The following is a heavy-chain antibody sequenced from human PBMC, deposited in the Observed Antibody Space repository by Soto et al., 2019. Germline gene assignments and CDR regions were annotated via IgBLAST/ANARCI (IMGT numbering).Heavy chain of an antibody. Sequence: GASVKVSCKASGGTFSSYAISWVRQAPGQGLEWMGGIIPIFGTANYAQKFQGRVTITADESTSTAYMELSSLRSEDTAVYHCARAAPGLGGYGMDVWGQGTTVTVSS. V-gene: IGHV1-69*13. CDR2: IIPIFGTA. CDR1: GGTFSSYA. D-gene: IGHD7-27*01. CDR3: ARAAPGLGGYGMDV. J-gene: IGHJ6*02.